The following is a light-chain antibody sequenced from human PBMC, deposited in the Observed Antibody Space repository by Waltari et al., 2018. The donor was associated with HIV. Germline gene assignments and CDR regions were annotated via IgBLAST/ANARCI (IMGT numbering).Light chain of an antibody. CDR3: QAWDSNTAV. J-gene: IGLJ1*01. CDR1: SLGTQY. V-gene: IGLV3-1*01. CDR2: QAT. Sequence: SYELTQSPSLSVSPGQTASVTCSGDSLGTQYVYWYKHKTGQSPVLVIFQATKRTTGNPERFSGPNPGNTATLTSSGNQVMYEADYYCQAWDSNTAVVGSGTKFTVL.